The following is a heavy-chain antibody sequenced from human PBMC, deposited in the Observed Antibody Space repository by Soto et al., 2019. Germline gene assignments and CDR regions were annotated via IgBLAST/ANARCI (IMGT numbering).Heavy chain of an antibody. V-gene: IGHV3-21*01. CDR1: GFIFSTYS. D-gene: IGHD4-17*01. J-gene: IGHJ4*02. Sequence: GGSLRLSCAASGFIFSTYSMNWVRQAPGKGLEWVSSITSSSSYIYYADSLKGRFTVSRDNAKSSLFLQMSSLTVEDTAVYYCARDLTYGGPVDYWGQGTLVTVSS. CDR3: ARDLTYGGPVDY. CDR2: ITSSSSYI.